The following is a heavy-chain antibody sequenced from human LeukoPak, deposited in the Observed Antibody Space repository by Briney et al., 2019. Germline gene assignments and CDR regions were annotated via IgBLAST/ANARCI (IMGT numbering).Heavy chain of an antibody. CDR1: GGSFSGYY. CDR3: ARRGSGYYLGY. D-gene: IGHD3-3*01. Sequence: SETLSLTCAVYGGSFSGYYWSWIRQPPGKGPGWIGEINHSGSTNYNPSLKSRATISVDTSKNQFSLKLSSVTAADTAVYYCARRGSGYYLGYWGQGTLVTVSS. J-gene: IGHJ4*02. V-gene: IGHV4-34*01. CDR2: INHSGST.